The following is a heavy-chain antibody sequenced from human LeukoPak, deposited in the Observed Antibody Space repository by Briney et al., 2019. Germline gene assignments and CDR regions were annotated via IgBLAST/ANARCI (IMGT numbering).Heavy chain of an antibody. CDR2: IYTSGST. CDR3: ARHISRGGLDLDY. D-gene: IGHD2-21*01. CDR1: GGSFSGYY. Sequence: SETLSLTCAVYGGSFSGYYWSWIRQPPGKGLEWIGYIYTSGSTNYNPSLKSRVTISVDASKNQFSLKLSSVTAADTAVYYCARHISRGGLDLDYWGQGTLVTVSS. J-gene: IGHJ4*02. V-gene: IGHV4-4*09.